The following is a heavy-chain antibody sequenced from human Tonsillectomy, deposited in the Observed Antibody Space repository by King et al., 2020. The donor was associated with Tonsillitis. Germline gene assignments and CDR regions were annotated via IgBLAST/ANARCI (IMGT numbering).Heavy chain of an antibody. CDR3: ATSRYGSGSYSPYSFDN. J-gene: IGHJ4*02. CDR1: GYTFTTYY. D-gene: IGHD3-10*01. CDR2: INPSTGST. V-gene: IGHV1-46*01. Sequence: VQLVESGAEVKKPGASVKVSCKASGYTFTTYYLHWVRQAPGQGLEWMGIINPSTGSTTYAQKFQGRVTITRDTSTSTLFMYLSSLRSEDTARYYCATSRYGSGSYSPYSFDNWGQGTLLTVSS.